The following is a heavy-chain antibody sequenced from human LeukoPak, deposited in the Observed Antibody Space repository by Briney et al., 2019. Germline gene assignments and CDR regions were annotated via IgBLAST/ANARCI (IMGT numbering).Heavy chain of an antibody. CDR3: AKDQGIAVAGTDDAFDI. CDR2: IAYDGSNE. J-gene: IGHJ3*02. V-gene: IGHV3-30*18. Sequence: PGRSLRLSCAASGFTFSNYGMHWVRQAPGKGLEWVAVIAYDGSNEYYAEFVKGRFTISRDNSKNTLYLQMYSLRAEDTAVYLCAKDQGIAVAGTDDAFDIWGQGTRVTVSS. CDR1: GFTFSNYG. D-gene: IGHD6-19*01.